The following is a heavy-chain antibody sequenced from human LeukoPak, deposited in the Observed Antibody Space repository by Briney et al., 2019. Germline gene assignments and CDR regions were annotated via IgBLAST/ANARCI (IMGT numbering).Heavy chain of an antibody. J-gene: IGHJ3*02. D-gene: IGHD3-22*01. CDR2: IIPIFGTA. CDR3: ARDGDYYDSSGYYSPIDALDI. V-gene: IGHV1-69*13. CDR1: GGTFSSYA. Sequence: SVNVSCKASGGTFSSYAISWVRQAPGQGLEWMGGIIPIFGTANYAQKFQGRVTITADESTSTAYMELSSLRSEDTAVYYCARDGDYYDSSGYYSPIDALDIWGQGTMVTVSS.